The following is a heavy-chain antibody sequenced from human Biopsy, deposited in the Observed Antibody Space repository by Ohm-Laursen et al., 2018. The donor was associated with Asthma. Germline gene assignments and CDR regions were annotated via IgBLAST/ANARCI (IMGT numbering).Heavy chain of an antibody. CDR2: ISKDASTQ. D-gene: IGHD1-1*01. J-gene: IGHJ3*02. Sequence: SLRLSCAASGFSFSNFAIHWVRQAPGKGLEWVGVISKDASTQDYADSVKGRFTTARDNSKNTLDLQMNSLREEDTAVYYCVRDGTDDAFDIWGKGTVVSVSS. CDR1: GFSFSNFA. V-gene: IGHV3-30*01. CDR3: VRDGTDDAFDI.